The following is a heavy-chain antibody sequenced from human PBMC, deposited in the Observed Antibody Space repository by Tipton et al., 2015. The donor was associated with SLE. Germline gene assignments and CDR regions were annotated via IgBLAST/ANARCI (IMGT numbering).Heavy chain of an antibody. CDR3: ARSYYYDSSAPGNWFDP. Sequence: SLRLSCVASGFTFSTYALSWVRQAPGRGLEWVSYISSSGNTIYYADSVKGRFTISRDNAKNSLYLQMNSLRAEDTAVYYCARSYYYDSSAPGNWFDPWGQGTLVTVSS. V-gene: IGHV3-11*04. CDR2: ISSSGNTI. D-gene: IGHD3-22*01. J-gene: IGHJ5*02. CDR1: GFTFSTYA.